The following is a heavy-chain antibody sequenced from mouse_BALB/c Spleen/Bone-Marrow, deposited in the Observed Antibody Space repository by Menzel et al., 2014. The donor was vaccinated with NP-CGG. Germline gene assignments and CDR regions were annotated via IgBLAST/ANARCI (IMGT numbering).Heavy chain of an antibody. CDR2: INSGGSYT. D-gene: IGHD2-3*01. CDR3: ARRGLYDGSAWFAY. Sequence: VQLQQSGGELVKPGGSLKLSCAASGFTFSSYGMSWVRQTPDKRLEWVATINSGGSYTYYSDSVKGRFTISRDNAKNTLYLQMSSLKSEDTAMYYCARRGLYDGSAWFAYWGQGTLVTVSA. V-gene: IGHV5-6*01. J-gene: IGHJ3*01. CDR1: GFTFSSYG.